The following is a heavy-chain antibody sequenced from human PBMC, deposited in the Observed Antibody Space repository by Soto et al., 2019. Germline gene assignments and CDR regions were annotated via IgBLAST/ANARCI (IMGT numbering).Heavy chain of an antibody. Sequence: GESLKISCAASGFTVSSNYMSWVRQAPGKGLEWVSVIYSGGSTYYADSVKGRFTISRDNSKNTLYLQMNSLRAEDTAVYYCAGGYSYGSLDYWGQGTLVTVSS. CDR2: IYSGGST. D-gene: IGHD5-18*01. CDR1: GFTVSSNY. J-gene: IGHJ4*02. V-gene: IGHV3-66*01. CDR3: AGGYSYGSLDY.